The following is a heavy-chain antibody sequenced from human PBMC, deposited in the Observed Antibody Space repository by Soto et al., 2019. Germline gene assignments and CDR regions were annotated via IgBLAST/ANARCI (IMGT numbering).Heavy chain of an antibody. J-gene: IGHJ4*02. CDR3: ARLHYDLWSGYSQYYFDY. CDR2: IYHSGST. V-gene: IGHV4-30-2*01. CDR1: GGSISSGGYS. D-gene: IGHD3-3*01. Sequence: PSETLSLTCAVSGGSISSGGYSWSWIRQPPGKGLEWIRYIYHSGSTYYNPSLKSRVTISVDRSKNQFSLKLSSVTAADTAVYYCARLHYDLWSGYSQYYFDYWGQGTLVTVSS.